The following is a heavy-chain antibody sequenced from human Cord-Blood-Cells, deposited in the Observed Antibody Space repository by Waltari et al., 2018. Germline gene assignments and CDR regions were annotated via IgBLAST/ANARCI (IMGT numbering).Heavy chain of an antibody. CDR3: ARDLSGSYDY. CDR2: IKQDGSEK. Sequence: EVQLVESGGGLVQPGGSLRPSCAASGSPFSRSWMTWVRQAPGKGLEWVANIKQDGSEKYYVDSVKGRFTISRDNAKNSLYLQMNSLRAEDTAVYYCARDLSGSYDYWGQGTLVTVSS. D-gene: IGHD1-26*01. CDR1: GSPFSRSW. V-gene: IGHV3-7*01. J-gene: IGHJ4*02.